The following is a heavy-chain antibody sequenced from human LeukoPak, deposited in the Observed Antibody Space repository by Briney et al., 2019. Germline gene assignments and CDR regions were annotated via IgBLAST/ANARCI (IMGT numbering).Heavy chain of an antibody. CDR3: VKVTAAGFVDH. J-gene: IGHJ4*02. Sequence: GRSLRLSCAASGFTFDDYAMHWVRQAPGKGLEWVSGIGWNSGGIVYADSVKGRFTISRDNAENSLYLQMNSLGAEDTAFYYCVKVTAAGFVDHWGQGTLVTVSS. CDR2: IGWNSGGI. CDR1: GFTFDDYA. D-gene: IGHD6-13*01. V-gene: IGHV3-9*01.